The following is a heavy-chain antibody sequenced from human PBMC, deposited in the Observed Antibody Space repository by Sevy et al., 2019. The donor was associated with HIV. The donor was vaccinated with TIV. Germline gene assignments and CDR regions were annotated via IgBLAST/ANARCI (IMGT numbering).Heavy chain of an antibody. CDR3: AREGGDSGIVGATRAFDI. CDR2: IIPIFGTA. J-gene: IGHJ3*02. Sequence: ASVKVSCKASGGTFSSYAISWVRQAPGQGLEWMGGIIPIFGTANYAQKFQGRVTIIADESTSTAYMELSSLRSEDTAVYYCAREGGDSGIVGATRAFDIWGQGTMVTVSS. V-gene: IGHV1-69*13. CDR1: GGTFSSYA. D-gene: IGHD1-26*01.